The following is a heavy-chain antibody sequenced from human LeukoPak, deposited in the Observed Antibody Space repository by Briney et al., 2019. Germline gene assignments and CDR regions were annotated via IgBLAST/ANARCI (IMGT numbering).Heavy chain of an antibody. V-gene: IGHV1-3*01. CDR1: GYTFTSYA. Sequence: ASVKVSCKASGYTFTSYAMHWVRQAPGQRLEWMGWINAGNGNTKYSQKFQGRVTITRDTSASTAYMEPSSLRSEDTAVYYCARGSYGPWGQGTLVTGSS. CDR2: INAGNGNT. D-gene: IGHD3-10*01. CDR3: ARGSYGP. J-gene: IGHJ4*02.